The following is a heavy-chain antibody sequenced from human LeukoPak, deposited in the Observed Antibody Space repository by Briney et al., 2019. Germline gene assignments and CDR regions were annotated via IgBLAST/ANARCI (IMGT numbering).Heavy chain of an antibody. CDR3: ARARVGAIDY. CDR2: ISYDGSNN. CDR1: GFSFSNYG. Sequence: GKSLRLSCAASGFSFSNYGMHWVRQAPGKGLEWVAVISYDGSNNYYADSVKGRFTISRDNSKNTLYLQMNSLRAEDTAVYYCARARVGAIDYWGQGTLVTVSS. D-gene: IGHD1-26*01. V-gene: IGHV3-30*03. J-gene: IGHJ4*02.